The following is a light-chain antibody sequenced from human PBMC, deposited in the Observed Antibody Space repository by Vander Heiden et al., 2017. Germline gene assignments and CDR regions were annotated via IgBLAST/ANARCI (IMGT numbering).Light chain of an antibody. V-gene: IGKV3-15*01. CDR3: QGDKNWRPS. Sequence: EIVMTQSPATLSVSPGERATLSCRASQSVSSNLAWYQQKPGQAPRLLIYGASTRATGIPARFSGSRSGTEFTLTISSLQSEDIAVYYCQGDKNWRPSFGQGTKVEIK. CDR2: GAS. CDR1: QSVSSN. J-gene: IGKJ1*01.